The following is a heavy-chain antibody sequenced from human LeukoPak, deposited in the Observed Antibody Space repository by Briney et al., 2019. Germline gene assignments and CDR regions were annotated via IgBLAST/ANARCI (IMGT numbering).Heavy chain of an antibody. CDR3: ARGVGYCSGGSCYYTTVYNWFDP. J-gene: IGHJ5*02. D-gene: IGHD2-15*01. CDR1: GYTFTSYD. V-gene: IGHV1-8*01. Sequence: ASVKVSCKASGYTFTSYDINWVRQATGQGLEWMGWMNPNSGNTGYAQKFQGRVTMTRNTSLSTAYMELSSLRSEDTAVYYCARGVGYCSGGSCYYTTVYNWFDPWGQGTLVTVS. CDR2: MNPNSGNT.